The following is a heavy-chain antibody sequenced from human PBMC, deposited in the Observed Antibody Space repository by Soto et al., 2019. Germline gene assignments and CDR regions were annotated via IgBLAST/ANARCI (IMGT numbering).Heavy chain of an antibody. D-gene: IGHD6-19*01. V-gene: IGHV3-23*01. Sequence: ETLSLTCTVSGASISSYYWSWIRQPPGKGLEWVSVISGSGGSTYYADSVKGRFTISRDNSKNKLYLQMNSLRAEDTAVYYCASRTSGWYFDYWGQGTLVTVSS. CDR1: GASISSYY. CDR3: ASRTSGWYFDY. CDR2: ISGSGGST. J-gene: IGHJ4*02.